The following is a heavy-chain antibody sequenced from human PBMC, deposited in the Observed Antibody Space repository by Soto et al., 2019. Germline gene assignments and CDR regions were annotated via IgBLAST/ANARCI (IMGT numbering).Heavy chain of an antibody. J-gene: IGHJ6*02. CDR1: GGTFSSYP. Sequence: GASVKVSCKASGGTFSSYPISWVRQAPGQGLEWMGGIIPIFGTANYAQKLQGRVTITADESTSTAYMELSSLRSEDTAVYYCARVPYYGYSYGYYYYGMDVWGQGTTVTVSS. CDR3: ARVPYYGYSYGYYYYGMDV. D-gene: IGHD5-18*01. V-gene: IGHV1-69*13. CDR2: IIPIFGTA.